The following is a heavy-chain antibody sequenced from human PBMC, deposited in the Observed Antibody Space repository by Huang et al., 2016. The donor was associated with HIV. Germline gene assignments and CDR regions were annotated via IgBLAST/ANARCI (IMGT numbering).Heavy chain of an antibody. CDR2: INREGSSE. V-gene: IGHV3-74*01. D-gene: IGHD3-22*01. CDR3: ARDPRIQSWLNFFDY. Sequence: EVQLVESGGGLVQPGGSLRLSCAASGFSISSYWMHWVRQVPGKGVVWVSSINREGSSESYADAVKGRFTISRDNAKNTLYLQRNSLRAEDTAVYYCARDPRIQSWLNFFDYWGQGTLVSVSS. J-gene: IGHJ4*02. CDR1: GFSISSYW.